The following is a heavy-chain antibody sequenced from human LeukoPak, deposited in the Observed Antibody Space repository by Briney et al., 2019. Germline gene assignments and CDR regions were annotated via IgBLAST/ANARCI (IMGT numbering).Heavy chain of an antibody. CDR2: LDWDGDK. CDR3: ARGDYGDRIFDY. Sequence: SGPTLVKPTQTLTLTCTFSGFSLNTRGMCVSWLRQPPGKALEWLALLDWDGDKYYSTSLKTRPTVSKGTSKNQVVLIMTNMDPVDTATYYCARGDYGDRIFDYWGQGTLVTVSS. V-gene: IGHV2-70*13. CDR1: GFSLNTRGMC. D-gene: IGHD4-17*01. J-gene: IGHJ4*02.